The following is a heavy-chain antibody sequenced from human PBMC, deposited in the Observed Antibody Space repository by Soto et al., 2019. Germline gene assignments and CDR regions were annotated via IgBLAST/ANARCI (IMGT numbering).Heavy chain of an antibody. CDR1: GGSLSGYY. V-gene: IGHV4-34*01. J-gene: IGHJ5*02. CDR3: ARVREPLTGGPWFDP. Sequence: SETLSHTCAVYGGSLSGYYWSWIRQPPVKGLEWIGEINHSGSTNYNPSLKSRVTISVDTSKNQFSLKLSSVTAADTAVYYCARVREPLTGGPWFDPWGQGTLVTVSS. CDR2: INHSGST. D-gene: IGHD1-26*01.